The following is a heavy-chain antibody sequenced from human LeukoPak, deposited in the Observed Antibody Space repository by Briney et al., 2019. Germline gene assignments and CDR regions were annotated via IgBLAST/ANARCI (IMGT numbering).Heavy chain of an antibody. V-gene: IGHV1-46*01. CDR1: GYTLTNYY. Sequence: ASVKVSCKASGYTLTNYYMHWVRQAPGQGLEWMGIINPSSGSTTYAQKFRGRVTMTRDTSTSTVYVELSSLRSEDTAVYYCARARSGGRGSAFDYWGQGTLVTVSS. J-gene: IGHJ4*02. D-gene: IGHD5-24*01. CDR2: INPSSGST. CDR3: ARARSGGRGSAFDY.